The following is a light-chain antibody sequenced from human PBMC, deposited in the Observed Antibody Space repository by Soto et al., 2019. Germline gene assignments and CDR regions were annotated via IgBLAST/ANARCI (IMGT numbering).Light chain of an antibody. V-gene: IGLV3-27*01. J-gene: IGLJ3*02. CDR3: YSATDDHVVL. CDR2: KDT. Sequence: SYELTQPSSVSVSPGQTARITCSGDLLAKTYARWFHQRPGQAPVLRIYKDTERPSGIPERFSGSSSGSTVTLTISGAQVDDEGDYYCYSATDDHVVLFGGGTKLTVL. CDR1: LLAKTY.